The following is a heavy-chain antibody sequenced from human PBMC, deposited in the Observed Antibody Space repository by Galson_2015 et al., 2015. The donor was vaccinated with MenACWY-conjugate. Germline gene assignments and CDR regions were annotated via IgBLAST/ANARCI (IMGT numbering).Heavy chain of an antibody. J-gene: IGHJ4*02. D-gene: IGHD3-22*01. CDR2: ISYSGST. V-gene: IGHV4-39*01. CDR3: ATGLYYYDSSGYYGFDY. Sequence: WIRQPPGKGLEWIGSISYSGSTYYNPSLKSRVTISVDTSKNQFSLKLSSVTAADTAVYYCATGLYYYDSSGYYGFDYWGQGTLVTVSS.